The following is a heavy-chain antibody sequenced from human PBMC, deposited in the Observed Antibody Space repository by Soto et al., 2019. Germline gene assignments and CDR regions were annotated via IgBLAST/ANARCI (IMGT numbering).Heavy chain of an antibody. J-gene: IGHJ6*02. V-gene: IGHV3-23*01. CDR1: GFTFSSYA. D-gene: IGHD6-19*01. CDR2: ISGSGGST. Sequence: PGGSLRLCCAASGFTFSSYAMSWVRQAPGKGLEWVSAISGSGGSTYYADSVKGRFTISRDNSKNTLYLQMNSLRAEDTAVYYCAKDRGDSSGWPYYYYYYGMDVWGQGTTVTVSS. CDR3: AKDRGDSSGWPYYYYYYGMDV.